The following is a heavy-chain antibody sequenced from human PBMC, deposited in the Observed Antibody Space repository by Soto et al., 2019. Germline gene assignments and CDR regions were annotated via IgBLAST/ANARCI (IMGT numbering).Heavy chain of an antibody. V-gene: IGHV4-30-2*01. Sequence: PSETLSLTCTVSGGSISNAAYSWSWIRQPPGKGLEWIGYIYPSGMPFYNPSLRSRVTISIDRSNDQFSLNLKSVTAADTAVYYCTLNHCAGGGCYDRDYWGRGTRVTVSS. CDR1: GGSISNAAYS. CDR2: IYPSGMP. CDR3: TLNHCAGGGCYDRDY. J-gene: IGHJ1*01. D-gene: IGHD2-15*01.